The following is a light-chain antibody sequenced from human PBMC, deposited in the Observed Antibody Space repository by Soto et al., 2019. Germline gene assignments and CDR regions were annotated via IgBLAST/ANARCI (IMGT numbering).Light chain of an antibody. CDR2: FAS. V-gene: IGKV3-15*01. Sequence: EIVMTQSPATLSVSPGERATLSCRASQSVSSKLAWFQQKPGQAPRRLIYFASTRATDIPARFSGNGSGTEFTLTISSLQSEDFAVYYCQEYNNWPPTFGQGTKLEIK. CDR3: QEYNNWPPT. J-gene: IGKJ2*01. CDR1: QSVSSK.